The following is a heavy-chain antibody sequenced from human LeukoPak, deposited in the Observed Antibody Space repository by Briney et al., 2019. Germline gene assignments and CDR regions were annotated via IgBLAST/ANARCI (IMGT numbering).Heavy chain of an antibody. CDR2: ISSSSSYI. Sequence: PGGSLRLSCAASGFTFSSYSMNWVRQAPGKGLEWVSSISSSSSYIYYADSVKGRFTISRDNAKNSLYLRMNSLRAEDTAVYYCARDFGNTMVRGVINWFDPWGQGTLVTVSS. CDR1: GFTFSSYS. D-gene: IGHD3-10*01. V-gene: IGHV3-21*01. CDR3: ARDFGNTMVRGVINWFDP. J-gene: IGHJ5*02.